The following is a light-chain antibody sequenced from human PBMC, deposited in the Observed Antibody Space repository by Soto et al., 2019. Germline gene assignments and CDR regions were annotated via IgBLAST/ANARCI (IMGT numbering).Light chain of an antibody. J-gene: IGKJ5*01. V-gene: IGKV1-9*01. CDR1: QDISSY. CDR2: AAS. Sequence: IQLTQSPSSLSASVGDRVTITCQASQDISSYLAWYQQKPGTAPKLLIYAASTLQSGVPSRFSGSGSGTDFTLTISSLQPEDFATYYCQQVNSYPVTFGQGTRLEIK. CDR3: QQVNSYPVT.